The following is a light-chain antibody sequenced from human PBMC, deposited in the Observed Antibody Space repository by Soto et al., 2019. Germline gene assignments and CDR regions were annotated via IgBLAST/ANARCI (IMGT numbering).Light chain of an antibody. CDR3: QQYNNWPALT. Sequence: EIVMTQSPATLSVSPGERATLSCRASQSVSTNLAWYQQKPGQAPRLLIYGASARATGIPATFSGSGSGKEFTLTNSSLQSEDFAIYYCQQYNNWPALTFGGGTKVEI. J-gene: IGKJ4*01. CDR2: GAS. V-gene: IGKV3-15*01. CDR1: QSVSTN.